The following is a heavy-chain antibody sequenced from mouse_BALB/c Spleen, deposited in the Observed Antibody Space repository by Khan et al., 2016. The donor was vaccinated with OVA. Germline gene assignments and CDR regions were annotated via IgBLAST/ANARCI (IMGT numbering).Heavy chain of an antibody. Sequence: QVQLKESGAELVNPWTSVKLSCKASGYTFTNYWMHWVRQRPGQGLEWIGEIYPGDGRAVYNEKFKNQTSLTVDRSSTPSYMQLRRLTSEDSYFYYWARNAYFRNYFDSWGQGTTLTVSS. V-gene: IGHV1S81*02. D-gene: IGHD2-10*01. J-gene: IGHJ2*01. CDR2: IYPGDGRA. CDR3: ARNAYFRNYFDS. CDR1: GYTFTNYW.